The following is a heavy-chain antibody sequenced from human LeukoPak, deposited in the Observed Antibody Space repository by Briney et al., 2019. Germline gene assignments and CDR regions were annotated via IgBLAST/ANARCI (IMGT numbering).Heavy chain of an antibody. CDR2: INHSGST. D-gene: IGHD6-13*01. CDR1: DDSMSSHY. J-gene: IGHJ6*03. CDR3: ARGTSWYRASPYYYYYYMDV. V-gene: IGHV4-34*01. Sequence: PSETLSLTCAVSDDSMSSHYWSWIRQPAGKGLEWIGEINHSGSTNYNPSLKSRVTISVDTSKNQFSLKLSSVTAPETAIYYSARGTSWYRASPYYYYYYMDVWGKGTTVTVSS.